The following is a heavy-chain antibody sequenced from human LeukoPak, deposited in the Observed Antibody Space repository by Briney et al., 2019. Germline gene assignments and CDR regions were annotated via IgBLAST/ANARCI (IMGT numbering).Heavy chain of an antibody. CDR2: ISYDGSNK. V-gene: IGHV3-30*03. Sequence: PGGSLRLSCAASGFTFSSYGMHWVRQAPGKGLEWVAVISYDGSNKYYADSVKGRFTISRDNAKNSLYLQMNSLRAEDTAVYYCARDQVDPPHPSPHAFDIWGQGTMVTVSS. J-gene: IGHJ3*02. CDR1: GFTFSSYG. CDR3: ARDQVDPPHPSPHAFDI. D-gene: IGHD2-15*01.